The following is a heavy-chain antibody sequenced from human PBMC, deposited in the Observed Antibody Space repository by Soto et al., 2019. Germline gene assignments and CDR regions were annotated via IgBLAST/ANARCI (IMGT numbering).Heavy chain of an antibody. D-gene: IGHD1-26*01. CDR2: IVPLLGIT. CDR3: ATEKFGAGRVGVYS. V-gene: IGHV1-69*08. Sequence: QVPLVQSGAEMKKPGSSVKVSCEASGGTSTIYTITWVRQAPGQGLAWMGRIVPLLGITNYARDFQDRVTITADQSTSTAYMELSSLRFEDTAMYYCATEKFGAGRVGVYSWGPGTQVTVSS. CDR1: GGTSTIYT. J-gene: IGHJ4*02.